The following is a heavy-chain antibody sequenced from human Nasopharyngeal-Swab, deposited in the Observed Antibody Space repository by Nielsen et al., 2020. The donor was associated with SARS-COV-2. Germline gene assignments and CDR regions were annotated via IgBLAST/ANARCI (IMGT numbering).Heavy chain of an antibody. CDR2: IYHSGST. Sequence: SETLSLTCAVSGGSISSSNWWSWVRQPPGKRLEWIGEIYHSGSTNYNPSLKSRVTISVDKSKNQFSLKLSSVTAADTAVYYCARDPEADSSGLYWGQGTLVTVSS. CDR3: ARDPEADSSGLY. V-gene: IGHV4-4*02. CDR1: GGSISSSNW. D-gene: IGHD6-19*01. J-gene: IGHJ4*02.